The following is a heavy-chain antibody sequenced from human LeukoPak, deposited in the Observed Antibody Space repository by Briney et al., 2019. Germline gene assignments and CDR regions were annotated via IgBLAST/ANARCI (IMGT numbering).Heavy chain of an antibody. Sequence: GGSLRLSCAASGFTFSSYAMHWVRQAPGKGLEWVAVISYDGSNKYYADSVKGRFTISRDNSKNTLYLQMNSLRAEDTAVYYCARDRPYCSGGSCRKNYYYYCGMDVWGQGTTVTVSS. CDR3: ARDRPYCSGGSCRKNYYYYCGMDV. D-gene: IGHD2-15*01. V-gene: IGHV3-30-3*01. CDR1: GFTFSSYA. J-gene: IGHJ6*02. CDR2: ISYDGSNK.